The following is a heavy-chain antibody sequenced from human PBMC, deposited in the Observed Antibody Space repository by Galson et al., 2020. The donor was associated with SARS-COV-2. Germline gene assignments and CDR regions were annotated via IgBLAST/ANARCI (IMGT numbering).Heavy chain of an antibody. V-gene: IGHV3-11*06. CDR3: ARDRLYGSGSLAV. Sequence: GESLKISCTASGFTFIDYYMHWIRQAPGKGLEWVSHISSSSGYTKYAESVKGRFTISRDNAKNSVYLQMNSLSAEDSAVYYCARDRLYGSGSLAVWGKGTTVAVSS. D-gene: IGHD3-10*01. CDR1: GFTFIDYY. CDR2: ISSSSGYT. J-gene: IGHJ6*03.